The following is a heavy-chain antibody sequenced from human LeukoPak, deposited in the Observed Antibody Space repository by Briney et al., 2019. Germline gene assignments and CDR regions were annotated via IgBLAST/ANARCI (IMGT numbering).Heavy chain of an antibody. J-gene: IGHJ6*02. CDR2: ISYDGSNK. CDR3: AREGFPPKISDFWSGLGPYYYYGMDV. Sequence: PGGSLRLSCAASGFTFSGYPIHWVRQAPGKGLEWVAVISYDGSNKYYAGSVKGRFTISRDNSKNTLYLQMNSLRAEDTAVYYCAREGFPPKISDFWSGLGPYYYYGMDVWGQGTTVTVSS. V-gene: IGHV3-30-3*01. D-gene: IGHD3-3*01. CDR1: GFTFSGYP.